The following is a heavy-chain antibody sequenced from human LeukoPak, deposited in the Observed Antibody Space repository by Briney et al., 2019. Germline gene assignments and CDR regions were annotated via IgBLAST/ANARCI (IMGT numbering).Heavy chain of an antibody. V-gene: IGHV3-48*01. J-gene: IGHJ4*02. Sequence: GGSLRLSCAASGFTFRTPGMNWVRQAPGKGLEWVSYISSSGTTISYAQSVKGRFTITRDNAQNSLTLHMNTLRADDTAVYYCAKDGGTHFDHWGQGTLVTVSS. CDR3: AKDGGTHFDH. CDR1: GFTFRTPG. D-gene: IGHD1-26*01. CDR2: ISSSGTTI.